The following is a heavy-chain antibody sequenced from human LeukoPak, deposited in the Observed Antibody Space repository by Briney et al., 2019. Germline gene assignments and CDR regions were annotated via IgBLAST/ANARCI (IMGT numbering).Heavy chain of an antibody. CDR2: ISYDGSNK. CDR1: GFTFSSYA. J-gene: IGHJ4*02. Sequence: GGSLRLSCAASGFTFSSYAMHWVRQAPGKGLEWVAVISYDGSNKYYADSVKGRFTISRDNSKNTLYLQMNSLRAEDTAVYYCARGSWGWETLYGSGSPFDYWGQGTLVTVSS. V-gene: IGHV3-30*04. CDR3: ARGSWGWETLYGSGSPFDY. D-gene: IGHD3-10*01.